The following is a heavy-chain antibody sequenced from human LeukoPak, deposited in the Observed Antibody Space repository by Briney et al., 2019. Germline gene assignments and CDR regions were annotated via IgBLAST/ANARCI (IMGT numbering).Heavy chain of an antibody. V-gene: IGHV3-53*01. Sequence: GGSLRLSCAASGFTFSSYWMSWVRQAPGKGLECVSILYGGGMTYYADSVKGRFTISTDTSKNTVNLQMNSLRAEDTAIYYCARMFGGNYYGYYFDYWGQGSMLTVSS. CDR2: LYGGGMT. D-gene: IGHD1-26*01. CDR1: GFTFSSYW. CDR3: ARMFGGNYYGYYFDY. J-gene: IGHJ4*02.